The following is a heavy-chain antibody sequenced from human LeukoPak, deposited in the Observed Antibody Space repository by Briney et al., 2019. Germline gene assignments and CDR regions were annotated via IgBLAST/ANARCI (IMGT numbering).Heavy chain of an antibody. J-gene: IGHJ4*02. CDR2: ISGSGGST. Sequence: GGSLRLSCAASGFTFSSYSMNWVRQAPGKGLEWVSAISGSGGSTYYADSVKGRFTISRDNSKNTLYLQMNSLRAEDTAVYYCAKVSSGWYEGGDYFDYWGQGTLVTVSS. V-gene: IGHV3-23*01. CDR1: GFTFSSYS. D-gene: IGHD6-19*01. CDR3: AKVSSGWYEGGDYFDY.